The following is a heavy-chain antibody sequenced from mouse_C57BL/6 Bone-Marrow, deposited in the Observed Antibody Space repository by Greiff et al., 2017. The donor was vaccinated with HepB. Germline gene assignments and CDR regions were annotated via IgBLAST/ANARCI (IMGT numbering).Heavy chain of an antibody. CDR1: GYTFTSYG. D-gene: IGHD1-1*02. CDR3: AKKVYGGYYAMDY. Sequence: QVQLKESGAELARPGASVKLSCKASGYTFTSYGISWVKQRTGQGLEWIGEIYPRSGNTYYNEKFKGKATLTADKSSSTAYMELRSLTSEDSAVYFCAKKVYGGYYAMDYWGQGTSVTVSS. J-gene: IGHJ4*01. V-gene: IGHV1-81*01. CDR2: IYPRSGNT.